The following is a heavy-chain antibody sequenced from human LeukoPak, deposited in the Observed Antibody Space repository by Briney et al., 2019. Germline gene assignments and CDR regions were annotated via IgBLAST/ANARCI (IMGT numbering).Heavy chain of an antibody. CDR2: IYYSGST. V-gene: IGHV4-31*03. Sequence: SETLSLTCTVSGGSISSGGYCWSWIRQHPGKGLEWIGYIYYSGSTYYNPSLKSRVTISVDTSKNQFSLKLSSVTAADTAVYYCARWFGERAFDIWGQGTMVTVSS. CDR3: ARWFGERAFDI. D-gene: IGHD3-10*01. CDR1: GGSISSGGYC. J-gene: IGHJ3*02.